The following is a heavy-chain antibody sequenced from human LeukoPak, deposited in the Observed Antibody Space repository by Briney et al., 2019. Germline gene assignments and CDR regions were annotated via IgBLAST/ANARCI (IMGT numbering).Heavy chain of an antibody. CDR2: ISSSSSTI. CDR1: GFTFSSYS. Sequence: GGSLRLSCAVSGFTFSSYSMNWVRQAPGKGLEWVSYISSSSSTIYYADSVKGRFTISRDNSKNTLYLQMNSLRAEDTAVYYCAREVTIFGVVTYNWFDPWGQGTLVTVSS. CDR3: AREVTIFGVVTYNWFDP. D-gene: IGHD3-3*01. V-gene: IGHV3-48*01. J-gene: IGHJ5*02.